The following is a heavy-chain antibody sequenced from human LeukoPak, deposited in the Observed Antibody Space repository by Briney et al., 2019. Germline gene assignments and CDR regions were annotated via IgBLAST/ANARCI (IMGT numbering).Heavy chain of an antibody. V-gene: IGHV4-34*12. CDR1: GGSFNDYY. CDR2: IFHSGST. J-gene: IGHJ4*02. Sequence: KPSETLSLTCAVYGGSFNDYYWNWIRQPPGKGLEWLGSIFHSGSTHYNPSLKSRVTISVDTSKNQFSLKLSSVTAADTAVYYCARSGGVAGADYWGQGTLVTVSS. D-gene: IGHD3-16*01. CDR3: ARSGGVAGADY.